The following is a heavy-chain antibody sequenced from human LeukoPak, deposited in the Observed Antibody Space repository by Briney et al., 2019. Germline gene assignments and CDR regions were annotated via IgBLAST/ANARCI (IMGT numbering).Heavy chain of an antibody. Sequence: GGSLRLSCAASGFTFSSYAMSWVRQAPGKGLEWVSAISGSGGSTYYADSVKGRFTISADKSISTAYLQWSSLEASDTAMYYCARGSGSYHTAYMNWGQGTLVTVSS. CDR2: ISGSGGST. J-gene: IGHJ4*02. CDR1: GFTFSSYA. D-gene: IGHD1-26*01. V-gene: IGHV3-23*01. CDR3: ARGSGSYHTAYMN.